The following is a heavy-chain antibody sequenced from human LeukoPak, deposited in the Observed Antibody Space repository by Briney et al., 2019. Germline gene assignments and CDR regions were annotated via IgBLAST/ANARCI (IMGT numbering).Heavy chain of an antibody. CDR3: ARDGLPYSSSWSFYYYGMDV. CDR1: GFTFSSYW. CDR2: IKQDGSEK. D-gene: IGHD6-13*01. Sequence: GGSLRLSCAASGFTFSSYWMSWVRQAPGKGLEWVANIKQDGSEKYYVDSVKGRFTISRDNAKNSLYLQMNSLRAEDTAVYYCARDGLPYSSSWSFYYYGMDVWGQGTTVTVSS. V-gene: IGHV3-7*01. J-gene: IGHJ6*02.